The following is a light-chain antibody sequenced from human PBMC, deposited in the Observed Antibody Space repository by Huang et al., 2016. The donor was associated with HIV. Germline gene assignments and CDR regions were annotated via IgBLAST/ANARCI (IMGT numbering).Light chain of an antibody. CDR1: QDISTY. Sequence: DIQMTQSPSSLSASVGDRVTITCQASQDISTYLNLYQQKPVNATKVLIYAASNLEPGVPSRFSGSGSGTDFTFTISSLQPGDIATYYCQQYDNLPWTFGQGTKVEIK. CDR2: AAS. CDR3: QQYDNLPWT. V-gene: IGKV1-33*01. J-gene: IGKJ1*01.